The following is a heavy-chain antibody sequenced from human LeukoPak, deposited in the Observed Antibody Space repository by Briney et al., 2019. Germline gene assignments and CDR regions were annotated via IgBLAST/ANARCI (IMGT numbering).Heavy chain of an antibody. J-gene: IGHJ4*02. V-gene: IGHV3-49*03. Sequence: GGSLRLSCTASGFTFGDYAMSWFRQAPGKGLEWVGFIRSKAYGGTTEYAASVKGRFTISRDDSKSIAYLQMNSLKTEDTAVYYCARGHPSGYSGYDLDYWGQGTLVTVSS. CDR2: IRSKAYGGTT. CDR1: GFTFGDYA. D-gene: IGHD5-12*01. CDR3: ARGHPSGYSGYDLDY.